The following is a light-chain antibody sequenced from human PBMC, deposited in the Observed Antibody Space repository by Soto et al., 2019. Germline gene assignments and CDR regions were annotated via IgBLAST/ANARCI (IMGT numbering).Light chain of an antibody. V-gene: IGLV2-23*01. Sequence: QAVVTQPASVSGSPGQSITISCTRTSSDVGSYNFFAWYQQHPGEAPKLIIYEATKRPSGVSIRFSGSKSGNTASLTISGLQADDEADYYCCSYAGTSTVFGGGTKVTVL. CDR1: SSDVGSYNF. J-gene: IGLJ2*01. CDR3: CSYAGTSTV. CDR2: EAT.